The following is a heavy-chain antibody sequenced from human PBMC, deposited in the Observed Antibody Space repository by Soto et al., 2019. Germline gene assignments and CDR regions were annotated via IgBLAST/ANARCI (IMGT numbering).Heavy chain of an antibody. D-gene: IGHD2-2*01. Sequence: GGSLRLSCAASGFTFSTYAMNWVRQAPGNGLECVSAISGSGGSIHYADSVKGRFTISRDNSKNTLYLQMNSLRAEDTAVYYCARDTIVVVPAAAQKSEYYYYYGMDVWGQGTTVTVSS. CDR1: GFTFSTYA. J-gene: IGHJ6*02. V-gene: IGHV3-23*01. CDR2: ISGSGGSI. CDR3: ARDTIVVVPAAAQKSEYYYYYGMDV.